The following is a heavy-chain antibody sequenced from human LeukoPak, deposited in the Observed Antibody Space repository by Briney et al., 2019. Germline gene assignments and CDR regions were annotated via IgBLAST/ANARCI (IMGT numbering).Heavy chain of an antibody. V-gene: IGHV3-48*02. D-gene: IGHD1-26*01. CDR2: MTNSGNTI. Sequence: GESLRLSCAVSGITFSGYSMIWVRQAPGKGLEWLSFMTNSGNTIFYAESVKDRFTIYRDNAKKSLYLQMNSLRDEGTAVYYCARVGGATAVTMYFEYWGQGTLVSVCS. J-gene: IGHJ4*02. CDR1: GITFSGYS. CDR3: ARVGGATAVTMYFEY.